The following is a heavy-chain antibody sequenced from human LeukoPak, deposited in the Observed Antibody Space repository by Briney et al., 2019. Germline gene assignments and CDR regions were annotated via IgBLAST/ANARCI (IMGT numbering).Heavy chain of an antibody. V-gene: IGHV4-59*08. Sequence: PSETLCLTCTVSGGSISSYYWSWIRQPPGKGLEWIGYIYYSGSTNYNPSLKSRVTISVDTSKNQFSLKLSSVTAADTAVYYCARATRVAGVLYYFDYWGQGTLVTVSS. D-gene: IGHD6-19*01. CDR3: ARATRVAGVLYYFDY. CDR2: IYYSGST. CDR1: GGSISSYY. J-gene: IGHJ4*02.